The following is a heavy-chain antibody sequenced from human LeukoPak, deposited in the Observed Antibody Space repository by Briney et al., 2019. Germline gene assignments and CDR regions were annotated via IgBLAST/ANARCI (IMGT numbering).Heavy chain of an antibody. J-gene: IGHJ6*02. CDR3: AKDRALVPAAMRLWGPSYVRDV. CDR1: GFTFSSYA. CDR2: ISGSGGST. Sequence: PGGSLRLSCAASGFTFSSYAMSWVRQAPGKGLEWVSAISGSGGSTYYADSVKGRFTISRDNSKNTLYLQMNSLRAEDTAVYYCAKDRALVPAAMRLWGPSYVRDVWGQGTTVTVSS. V-gene: IGHV3-23*01. D-gene: IGHD2-2*01.